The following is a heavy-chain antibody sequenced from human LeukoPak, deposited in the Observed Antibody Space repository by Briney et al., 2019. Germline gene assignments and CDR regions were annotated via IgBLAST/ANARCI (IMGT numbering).Heavy chain of an antibody. CDR1: GYTFTSYA. V-gene: IGHV1-69*05. CDR3: ARVQRYCSSTSCYLDY. Sequence: SVKVSCKASGYTFTSYAISWVRQAPGQGLEWMGGIIPIFGTANYAQKFQGRVTITTDESTSTAYMELSSLRSEDTAVYYCARVQRYCSSTSCYLDYWGQGTLVTVSS. D-gene: IGHD2-2*01. CDR2: IIPIFGTA. J-gene: IGHJ4*02.